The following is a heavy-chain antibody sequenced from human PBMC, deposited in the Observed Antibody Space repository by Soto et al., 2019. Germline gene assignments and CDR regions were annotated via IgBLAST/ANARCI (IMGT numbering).Heavy chain of an antibody. Sequence: SETLSLTCTVSGGSISSSSYYWGWIHQPPGKGLEWIGSIYYSGSTYHNPSLKSRVTISVDTSKNQFSLKLSSVTAADTAVYYCARRTSSTSPSGYYYYYYMDVWGKGTTVTVSS. V-gene: IGHV4-39*01. CDR1: GGSISSSSYY. J-gene: IGHJ6*03. CDR2: IYYSGST. D-gene: IGHD2-2*01. CDR3: ARRTSSTSPSGYYYYYYMDV.